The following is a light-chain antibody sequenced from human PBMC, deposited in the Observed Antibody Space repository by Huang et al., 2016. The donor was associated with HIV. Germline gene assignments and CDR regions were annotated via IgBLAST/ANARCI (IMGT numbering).Light chain of an antibody. CDR2: DAS. Sequence: AIQLTQSPSSLSASVGDRVTITCRASQGISSALAWYQQKPGKAPKLLISDASSLESGVTSRFSGSGSGTDFTLNISSLQPEDFATYYCQQFNNYPSFGQGTKPEIK. CDR3: QQFNNYPS. CDR1: QGISSA. V-gene: IGKV1D-13*01. J-gene: IGKJ2*01.